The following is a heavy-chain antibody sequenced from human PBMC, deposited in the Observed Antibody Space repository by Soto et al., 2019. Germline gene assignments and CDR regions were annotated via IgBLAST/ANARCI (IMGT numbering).Heavy chain of an antibody. CDR3: AKGMEYQLLSLLY. D-gene: IGHD2-2*01. Sequence: GGSLRLSCAASGFTFSSYAMSWVRQAPGKGLEWVSAVSGSGGSTYYADSVKGRFTISRDNSKNTLYLQMNSLRAEDTAVYYCAKGMEYQLLSLLYWCQGTLLTVSS. V-gene: IGHV3-23*01. CDR1: GFTFSSYA. J-gene: IGHJ4*02. CDR2: VSGSGGST.